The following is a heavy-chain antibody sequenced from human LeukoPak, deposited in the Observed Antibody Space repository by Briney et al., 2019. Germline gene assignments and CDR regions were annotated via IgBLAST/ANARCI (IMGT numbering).Heavy chain of an antibody. V-gene: IGHV3-74*01. CDR3: ARAAIGRYLNGVDY. J-gene: IGHJ4*02. CDR2: INSDGSST. Sequence: GGSLRLSCAASGFTFSSYWMHWVRQAPGKGLVWVSRINSDGSSTNYADSVKGRFTIYRDNAKNTLYLQMNSLRAEDTAVYYCARAAIGRYLNGVDYWGQGTLVTVSS. D-gene: IGHD7-27*01. CDR1: GFTFSSYW.